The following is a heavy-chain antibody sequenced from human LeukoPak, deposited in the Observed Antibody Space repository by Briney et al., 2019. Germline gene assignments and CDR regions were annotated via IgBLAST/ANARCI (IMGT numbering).Heavy chain of an antibody. Sequence: SETLSLTCAVSGGSISSYYWNWIRQPPGKGLEWIGHISYSGSTNYNPSLKSRVTISVDTSKNQFSLRLSSVTAADTAVYYCARGQQLVSGFDYWGQGTLVTASS. J-gene: IGHJ4*02. D-gene: IGHD6-13*01. CDR3: ARGQQLVSGFDY. CDR2: ISYSGST. CDR1: GGSISSYY. V-gene: IGHV4-59*01.